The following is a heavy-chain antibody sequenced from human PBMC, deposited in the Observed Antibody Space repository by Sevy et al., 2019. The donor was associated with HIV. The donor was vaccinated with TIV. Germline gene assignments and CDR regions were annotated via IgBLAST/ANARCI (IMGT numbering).Heavy chain of an antibody. CDR3: VKAAARCSGWPTWFDP. CDR1: GFTFHEHA. Sequence: GGSLRLSCAASGFTFHEHAMHWVRQTPGKGLEWVSGISHNSGSLGYADSVVGRFTISSDNAKNSVSLQMNSLRADDTAVYYCVKAAARCSGWPTWFDPWGQGTLVTVSS. V-gene: IGHV3-9*01. CDR2: ISHNSGSL. J-gene: IGHJ5*02. D-gene: IGHD6-25*01.